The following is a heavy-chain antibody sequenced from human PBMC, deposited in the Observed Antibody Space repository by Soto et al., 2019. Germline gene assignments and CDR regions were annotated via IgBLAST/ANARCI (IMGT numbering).Heavy chain of an antibody. CDR3: ARDPELRRVGYYGMDV. CDR1: GYTFTSYG. CDR2: ISAYNGNT. V-gene: IGHV1-18*04. D-gene: IGHD1-7*01. J-gene: IGHJ6*02. Sequence: QVQLVQSGAEVKKPGASVKVSCKASGYTFTSYGISWVRQAPGQGLEWMGWISAYNGNTNYAQKLQGRVTMTTDTTTSTAYMELRSLRSDDTAVYYCARDPELRRVGYYGMDVWGQGTTVTVSS.